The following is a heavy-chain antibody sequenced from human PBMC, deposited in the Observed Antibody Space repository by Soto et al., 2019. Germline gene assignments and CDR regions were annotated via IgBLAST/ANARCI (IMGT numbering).Heavy chain of an antibody. CDR3: ARVGYYYGMDV. Sequence: SETLSLTFTVSGGSISSGGYYWSWIRQHPGKGLEWIGYIYYSGSTYYNPSLKSRVTISVDTSKNQFSLKLSSVTAADTAVYYCARVGYYYGMDVWGQGTTVTVSS. CDR2: IYYSGST. J-gene: IGHJ6*02. CDR1: GGSISSGGYY. V-gene: IGHV4-31*03. D-gene: IGHD3-16*01.